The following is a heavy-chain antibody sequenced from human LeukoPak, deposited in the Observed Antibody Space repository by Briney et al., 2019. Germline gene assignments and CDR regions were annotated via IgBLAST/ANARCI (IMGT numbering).Heavy chain of an antibody. CDR2: IYHSGRP. J-gene: IGHJ3*02. V-gene: IGHV4-59*12. CDR3: ARGSITVVPAFDI. CDR1: GGSISTYY. Sequence: SETLSLTCTVSGGSISTYYWSWIRRPPGKGLEWIGDIYHSGRPNCNPSLKSRGTISVDTSKNQFSLKLSSVTAADTAVYYCARGSITVVPAFDIWGQGTMVTVSS. D-gene: IGHD3-3*01.